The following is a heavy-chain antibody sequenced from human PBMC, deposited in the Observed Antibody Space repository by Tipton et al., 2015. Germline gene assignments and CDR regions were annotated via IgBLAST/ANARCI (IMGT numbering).Heavy chain of an antibody. D-gene: IGHD4-17*01. CDR1: TSTFSGFN. Sequence: SLRLSCAASTSTFSGFNMIWVRQAPGRGLEWLSYISGSGNTIHYADSVKARFTVSRDNAKNSLYLQMNGLRDEDTAVYYCVRDDFGAAGGGSDIWGQGTMVTVSS. CDR2: ISGSGNTI. CDR3: VRDDFGAAGGGSDI. J-gene: IGHJ3*02. V-gene: IGHV3-48*02.